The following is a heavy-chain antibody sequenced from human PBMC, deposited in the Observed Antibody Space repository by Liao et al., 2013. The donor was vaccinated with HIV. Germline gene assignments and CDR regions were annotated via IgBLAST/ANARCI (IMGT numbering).Heavy chain of an antibody. CDR2: INHSGST. V-gene: IGHV4-34*01. D-gene: IGHD2-2*01. J-gene: IGHJ4*02. Sequence: QVQLQQWGAGLLKPSETLSLTCAVYGGSFSGYYWSWIRQPPGKGLEWIGEINHSGSTNYNPSLKSRVTISVDTSKNQFSLKLSSVTAADTAVYYCARHYTKYQLLSPFDYWGQGTLVTVSS. CDR1: GGSFSGYY. CDR3: ARHYTKYQLLSPFDY.